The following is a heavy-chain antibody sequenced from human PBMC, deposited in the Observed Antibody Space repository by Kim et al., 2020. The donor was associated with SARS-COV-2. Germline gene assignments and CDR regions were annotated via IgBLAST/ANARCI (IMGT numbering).Heavy chain of an antibody. V-gene: IGHV3-53*01. D-gene: IGHD5-12*01. J-gene: IGHJ4*02. CDR3: ASDYSGYGDYFDY. Sequence: AESVKGRFTISRDNSKNTLYLQMNSLRAEDTAVYYCASDYSGYGDYFDYWGQGTLVTVSS.